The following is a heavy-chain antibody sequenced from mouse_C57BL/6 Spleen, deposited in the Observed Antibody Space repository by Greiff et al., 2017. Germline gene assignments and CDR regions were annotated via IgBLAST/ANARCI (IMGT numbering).Heavy chain of an antibody. J-gene: IGHJ1*03. CDR2: ISSGGSYT. CDR3: ARQDLYYDYDEGYFDV. D-gene: IGHD2-4*01. Sequence: EVHLVESGGDLVKPGGSLKLSCAASGFNFSSYGMSWVRQTPDKRLEWVATISSGGSYTYYPDSVKGRFTISRDNAKNTLYLQMSSLQSEDTAMYYCARQDLYYDYDEGYFDVWGTGTTVTVSS. CDR1: GFNFSSYG. V-gene: IGHV5-6*01.